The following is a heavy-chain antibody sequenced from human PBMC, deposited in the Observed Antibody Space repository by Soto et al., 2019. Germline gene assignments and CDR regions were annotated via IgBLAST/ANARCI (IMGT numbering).Heavy chain of an antibody. CDR2: IYHSGST. V-gene: IGHV4-30-2*01. CDR3: ARVPSP. Sequence: QLKLQESGSGLVKPSQTLSLTCAVSGGSISSGGYSWSWFRQPPGKGLEWIGYIYHSGSTYYNPSLKSRVTISVDRSKNQFSLKLSSVTAADTAVYYCARVPSPWGQGTLVTVSS. CDR1: GGSISSGGYS. J-gene: IGHJ5*02.